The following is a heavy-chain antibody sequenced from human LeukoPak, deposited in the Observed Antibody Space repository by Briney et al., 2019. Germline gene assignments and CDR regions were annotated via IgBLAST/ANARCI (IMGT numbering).Heavy chain of an antibody. D-gene: IGHD6-19*01. CDR1: GGSISSGGYY. J-gene: IGHJ4*02. V-gene: IGHV4-31*03. CDR2: ISFNGNT. Sequence: SQTLSLTCTVSGGSISSGGYYCSWIRQLPGKGLEWIGYISFNGNTYYNPSLKSRVTISGDTSKNQFSLKLSSVTAADTAVYYCARSFSGPTGADYWGQGTLVTVSS. CDR3: ARSFSGPTGADY.